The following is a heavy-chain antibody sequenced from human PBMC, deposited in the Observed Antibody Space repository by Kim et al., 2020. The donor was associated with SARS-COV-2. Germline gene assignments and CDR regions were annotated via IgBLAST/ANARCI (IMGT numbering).Heavy chain of an antibody. V-gene: IGHV1-46*01. CDR1: GYTFTSYY. J-gene: IGHJ6*02. Sequence: ASVKVSCKASGYTFTSYYMHWVRQAPGQGLEWMGIINPSGGSTSYAQKFQGRVTMTRDTSTSTVYMELSSLRSEDTAVYYCASYVGTSGSLPSRFYYYYGMDVWGQGTTVTVSS. CDR2: INPSGGST. D-gene: IGHD3-10*01. CDR3: ASYVGTSGSLPSRFYYYYGMDV.